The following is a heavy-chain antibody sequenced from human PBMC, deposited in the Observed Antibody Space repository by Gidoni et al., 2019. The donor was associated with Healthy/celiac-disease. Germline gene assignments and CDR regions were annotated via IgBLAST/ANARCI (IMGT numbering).Heavy chain of an antibody. D-gene: IGHD2-21*01. CDR1: GFTFSSYA. CDR2: ISGSGGST. CDR3: AKGRNGGGEGYFDY. V-gene: IGHV3-23*01. J-gene: IGHJ4*02. Sequence: EVQLLESGGGWVQPGGSLRLSCAASGFTFSSYAMSWVRQAPGKGLEWVSVISGSGGSTYYADSVKGRFTISRDNSKNTLYLQMNSLRAEDTAVYYCAKGRNGGGEGYFDYWGQGTLVTVSS.